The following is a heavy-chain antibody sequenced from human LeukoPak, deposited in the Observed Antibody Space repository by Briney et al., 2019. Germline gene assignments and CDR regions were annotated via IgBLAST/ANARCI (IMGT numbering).Heavy chain of an antibody. Sequence: GGSLRLSCAASGFTFGSYWMSWVRQAPGKGLEWVANIKQDGSEKNYVDSVKGRFTISRDNAKNSLYLQMNSLRAEDTAVYYCAKDSPVATRWGQGTLVTVSS. CDR3: AKDSPVATR. D-gene: IGHD2-15*01. CDR2: IKQDGSEK. CDR1: GFTFGSYW. V-gene: IGHV3-7*01. J-gene: IGHJ4*02.